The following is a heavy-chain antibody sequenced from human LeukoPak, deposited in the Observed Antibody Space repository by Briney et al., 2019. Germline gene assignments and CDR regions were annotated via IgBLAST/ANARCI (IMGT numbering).Heavy chain of an antibody. CDR3: ARVVGAAAGNTYFDY. D-gene: IGHD6-13*01. CDR2: INPNSGGT. CDR1: GYTFTCYY. Sequence: ASVKVSCKASGYTFTCYYMHWVRQAPGQGLEWMGWINPNSGGTNYAQKFQGRVTMTRDTSISTAYMELSRLRSDDTAVYYCARVVGAAAGNTYFDYWGQGTLVTVSS. J-gene: IGHJ4*02. V-gene: IGHV1-2*02.